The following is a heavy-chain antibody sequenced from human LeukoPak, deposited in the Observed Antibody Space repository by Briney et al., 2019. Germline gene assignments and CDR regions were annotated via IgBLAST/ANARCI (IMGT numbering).Heavy chain of an antibody. CDR2: IYPDDSDS. D-gene: IGHD2-2*02. J-gene: IGHJ4*02. CDR3: ARACNSTSCYTGGFDY. CDR1: GYSFDYYW. V-gene: IGHV5-51*01. Sequence: GESLKISCKASGYSFDYYWIAWVRQMPGKGLEWMGIIYPDDSDSTYSPSFQGQVTISVDKSISTAYLQWSSLKASDTAMYYCARACNSTSCYTGGFDYWGQGTLVTVSS.